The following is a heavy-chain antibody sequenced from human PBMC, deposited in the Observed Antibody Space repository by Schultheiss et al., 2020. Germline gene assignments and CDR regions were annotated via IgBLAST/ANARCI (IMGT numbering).Heavy chain of an antibody. D-gene: IGHD3-10*01. J-gene: IGHJ4*02. V-gene: IGHV3-23*01. CDR2: ISGSGGST. Sequence: GGSLRLSCAASGFTFSNAWMSWVRQAPGKGLEWVSAISGSGGSTYYADSVKGRFTISRDNSKNTLYLQMNSLRAEDTAVYYCARGSGSRRFDYWGQGTLVTVSS. CDR3: ARGSGSRRFDY. CDR1: GFTFSNAW.